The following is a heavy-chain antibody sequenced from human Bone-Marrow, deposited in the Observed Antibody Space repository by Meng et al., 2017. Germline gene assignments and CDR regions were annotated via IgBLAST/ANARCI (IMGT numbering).Heavy chain of an antibody. Sequence: QYGAEVKQPGASLMLSCKPSGLTFTSVAMHWGRQAPGQRLEWMGWINAGNGNTKYSQKFQGRVTITRDTSASTAYMELSSLRSEDTAVYYCARGGRYSSGWSDYWGQGTLVTVSS. D-gene: IGHD6-19*01. V-gene: IGHV1-3*01. CDR2: INAGNGNT. J-gene: IGHJ4*02. CDR1: GLTFTSVA. CDR3: ARGGRYSSGWSDY.